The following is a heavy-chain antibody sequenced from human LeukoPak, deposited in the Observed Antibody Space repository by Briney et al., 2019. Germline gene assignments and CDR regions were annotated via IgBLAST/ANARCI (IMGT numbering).Heavy chain of an antibody. V-gene: IGHV4-34*01. CDR2: INHSGST. CDR1: GGSFSGYY. J-gene: IGHJ4*02. CDR3: ARARILYDKEFDY. D-gene: IGHD3-22*01. Sequence: PSGTLSLTCAVYGGSFSGYYWSWIRQPPGKGLEWIGEINHSGSTNYNPSLKSRVTISVDTSKNQFSLKLSSVTAADTAVYYCARARILYDKEFDYWGQGTLVTVSS.